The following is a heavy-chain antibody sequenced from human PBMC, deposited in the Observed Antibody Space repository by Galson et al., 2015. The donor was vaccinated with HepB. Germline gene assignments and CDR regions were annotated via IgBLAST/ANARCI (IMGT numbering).Heavy chain of an antibody. Sequence: SLRLSCAASGFTFSSYAMHWVRQAPGKGLEYVSAISSNGGSTYYADSVKGRFTISRDNSKNTLYLQMSSLRAEDTAVYYCLGGLEMATPLHYWGQGTLVTVSS. CDR3: LGGLEMATPLHY. D-gene: IGHD5-24*01. J-gene: IGHJ4*02. V-gene: IGHV3-64D*06. CDR2: ISSNGGST. CDR1: GFTFSSYA.